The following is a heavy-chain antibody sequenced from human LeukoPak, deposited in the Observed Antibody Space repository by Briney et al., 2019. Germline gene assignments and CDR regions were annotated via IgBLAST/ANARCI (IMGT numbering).Heavy chain of an antibody. D-gene: IGHD4-17*01. J-gene: IGHJ2*01. CDR3: ARGWSWDYGDYGGRSYWYFDL. Sequence: PGGSLRLSCAASGFTFSSYSMTWVRQAPGKGLEWVSSFTSSSRSIYYADSVKGRFTISRDNAKKSLYLQMNSLRAEDTAVYYCARGWSWDYGDYGGRSYWYFDLWGRGTLVTVSS. V-gene: IGHV3-21*04. CDR1: GFTFSSYS. CDR2: FTSSSRSI.